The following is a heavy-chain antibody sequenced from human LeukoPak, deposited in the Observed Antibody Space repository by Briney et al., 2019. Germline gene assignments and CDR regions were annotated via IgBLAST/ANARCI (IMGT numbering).Heavy chain of an antibody. Sequence: GGSLRLSCAASGFTFSSYGMHWVRQAPGKGLEWGAVISYDVSNKYYADSVKGRFTISRDNSKNTLYLQMNSLRAEDTAVYYCAKAKYSSGWSGGDYWGQGTLVSVSS. V-gene: IGHV3-30*18. CDR1: GFTFSSYG. CDR3: AKAKYSSGWSGGDY. D-gene: IGHD6-19*01. CDR2: ISYDVSNK. J-gene: IGHJ4*02.